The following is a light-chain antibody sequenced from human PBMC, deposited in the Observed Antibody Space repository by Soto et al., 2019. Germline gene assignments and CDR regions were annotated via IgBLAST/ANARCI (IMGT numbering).Light chain of an antibody. CDR3: QQIYVAPVT. CDR1: QSISSC. CDR2: GAS. J-gene: IGKJ1*01. Sequence: DVQMTQSPSSLSASVGDRVTITCRASQSISSCLNWYQQKPGKAPKLLIYGASNLQSGVPLRFSGSESGTDFILTICSLQPEDFATYICQQIYVAPVTFGQGTKVEVK. V-gene: IGKV1-39*01.